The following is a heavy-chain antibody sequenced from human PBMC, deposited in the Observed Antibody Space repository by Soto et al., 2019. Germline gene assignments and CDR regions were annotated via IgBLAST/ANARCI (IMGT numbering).Heavy chain of an antibody. V-gene: IGHV4-39*01. CDR1: GASISSSTYY. D-gene: IGHD3-10*01. J-gene: IGHJ5*02. CDR2: VYYGGST. Sequence: SETLSLTCTVSGASISSSTYYWGWIRQPPGKGLEWIGTVYYGGSTYYNPSLTSRLIISVDTSKNQFSLQLSSVTAADTALYYCAGLNGSGSYYWFDPWGRGTLVTVSS. CDR3: AGLNGSGSYYWFDP.